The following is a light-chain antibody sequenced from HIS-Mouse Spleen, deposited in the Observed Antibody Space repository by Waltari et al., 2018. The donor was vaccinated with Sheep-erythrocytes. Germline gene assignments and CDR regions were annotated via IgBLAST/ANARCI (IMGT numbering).Light chain of an antibody. V-gene: IGLV2-11*01. CDR2: DVS. CDR3: CSYAGSYNHV. Sequence: QSALTQPRSVSGSPGQSVTISCTGPSSDVGCSNYSSWYQQHPGKAPNLMIYDVSKRPSWVPDRFSGSKSGNTASLTISGLQAEDEADYYCCSYAGSYNHVFATGTKVTVL. J-gene: IGLJ1*01. CDR1: SSDVGCSNY.